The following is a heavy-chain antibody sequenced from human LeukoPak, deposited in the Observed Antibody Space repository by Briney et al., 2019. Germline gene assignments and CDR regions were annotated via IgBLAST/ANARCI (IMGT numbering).Heavy chain of an antibody. CDR2: ISYDGSSK. Sequence: GRSLRLSCAASGFSFSNYAIHWVRQAPGKGLEWVALISYDGSSKYYADSVKGRFTISRGNSKNTLYLQMYSLRAEDTAVYYCARGDLIQLWSPSFDPWGQGTLVTVSS. CDR3: ARGDLIQLWSPSFDP. CDR1: GFSFSNYA. D-gene: IGHD5-18*01. J-gene: IGHJ5*02. V-gene: IGHV3-30-3*01.